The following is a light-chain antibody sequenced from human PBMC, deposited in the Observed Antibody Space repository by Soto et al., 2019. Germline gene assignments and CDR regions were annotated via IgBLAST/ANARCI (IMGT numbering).Light chain of an antibody. Sequence: EIVLTQSPGTLSLSPGERATLSCRASRSVSNNYLAWYQQKPGQAPRLLIYGASSRATGIPDRFSGSGSGTDFTLTISRLEPEDFAVYYCQQYGSSPPITFGQGTRLEIK. CDR1: RSVSNNY. V-gene: IGKV3-20*01. CDR3: QQYGSSPPIT. CDR2: GAS. J-gene: IGKJ5*01.